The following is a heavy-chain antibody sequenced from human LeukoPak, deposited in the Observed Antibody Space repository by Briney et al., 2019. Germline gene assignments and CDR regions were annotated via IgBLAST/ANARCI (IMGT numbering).Heavy chain of an antibody. Sequence: GGSLRLSCAASGFTFSSYAMHWVRQAPGKGLEWVAVISYDGSNKYYADTVKGRFTISRDNSKNTLYLQMNSLRAEDTAVYYCAASTYYYDSSGYRRSGYFDYWGQGTLVTVSS. CDR3: AASTYYYDSSGYRRSGYFDY. D-gene: IGHD3-22*01. CDR1: GFTFSSYA. V-gene: IGHV3-30-3*01. J-gene: IGHJ4*02. CDR2: ISYDGSNK.